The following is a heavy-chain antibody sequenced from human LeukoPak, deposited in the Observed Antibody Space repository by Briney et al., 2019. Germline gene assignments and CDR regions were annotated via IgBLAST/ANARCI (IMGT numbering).Heavy chain of an antibody. D-gene: IGHD6-6*01. V-gene: IGHV3-48*02. Sequence: GGSLRLSCAASGFTFNSYNMNWVRQAPGKGLEWVSYISSSSSTIYYADSVKGRFTITRDSAKTSLFLQMNSLRDEDTAVYYCARAYSSSSGRDAFDSWGLGTLVTVSS. CDR2: ISSSSSTI. CDR3: ARAYSSSSGRDAFDS. J-gene: IGHJ3*02. CDR1: GFTFNSYN.